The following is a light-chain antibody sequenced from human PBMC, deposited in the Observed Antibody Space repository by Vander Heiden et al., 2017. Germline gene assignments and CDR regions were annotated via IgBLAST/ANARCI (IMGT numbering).Light chain of an antibody. Sequence: QSVLTQPPSAAGTPGQRVTISCSGSSSNIGSNSVSWYQQLPGAAPKLLIYSNIHRPSGFPDRFSGSKSGSSASLAISGLQSEDEADYYCATWDDSLNGPVFGGGTKLTVL. CDR1: SSNIGSNS. CDR2: SNI. J-gene: IGLJ3*02. V-gene: IGLV1-44*01. CDR3: ATWDDSLNGPV.